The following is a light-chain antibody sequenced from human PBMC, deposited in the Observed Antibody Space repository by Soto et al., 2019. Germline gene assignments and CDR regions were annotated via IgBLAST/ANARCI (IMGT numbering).Light chain of an antibody. CDR3: TSWTTSTTMI. J-gene: IGLJ2*01. CDR1: SSDIGAYNF. V-gene: IGLV2-14*03. Sequence: QSDLNQPASVYGSPGQSITISCTGTSSDIGAYNFVSWYQQHPGKAPKLMPYDVNIRPSGVSNRFSGSKSGNTASLTISGLQAEDEADYYCTSWTTSTTMIFGGGTKVTVL. CDR2: DVN.